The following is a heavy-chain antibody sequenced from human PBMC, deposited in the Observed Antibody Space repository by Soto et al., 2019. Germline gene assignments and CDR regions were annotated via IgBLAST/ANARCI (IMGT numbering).Heavy chain of an antibody. J-gene: IGHJ4*02. V-gene: IGHV1-69*02. CDR1: GDTFSSYT. CDR2: VIPMISMS. D-gene: IGHD3-10*01. Sequence: QVHLVQSGVEVKKPGSSVKVSCKASGDTFSSYTINWVRQAPGLGLEWMGRVIPMISMSNYALKFQGRVTMRANNSTNTAYMELSRLRYEDTATDYGASSYGSGSRAYDYWGQGALVTVSS. CDR3: ASSYGSGSRAYDY.